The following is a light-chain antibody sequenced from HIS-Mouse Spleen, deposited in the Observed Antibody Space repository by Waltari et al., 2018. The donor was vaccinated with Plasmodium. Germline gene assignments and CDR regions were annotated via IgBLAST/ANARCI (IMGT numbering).Light chain of an antibody. Sequence: EIVLTQSPATLSLSPGERATPSCRASQSVSSYLAWYQQNPGQAPRLLIYDASNRATGIPARFSGSGSGTDFTLTISSLEPEDFAVYYCQQRSNWLLTFGGGTKVEIK. CDR2: DAS. J-gene: IGKJ4*01. V-gene: IGKV3-11*01. CDR1: QSVSSY. CDR3: QQRSNWLLT.